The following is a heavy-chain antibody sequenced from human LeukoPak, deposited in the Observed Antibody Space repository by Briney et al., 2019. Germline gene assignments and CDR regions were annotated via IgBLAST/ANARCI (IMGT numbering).Heavy chain of an antibody. Sequence: PGRSLRLSCAASGFTFSSYGMHWVRQAPGKGLEWVAVMWYDGSNKYYADSVKGRFTISRDNSKNTLYLQMHSLRAEDTAVYYCARGEVTTPRDWGQGTLVTVSS. J-gene: IGHJ4*02. CDR1: GFTFSSYG. CDR2: MWYDGSNK. V-gene: IGHV3-33*01. D-gene: IGHD4-17*01. CDR3: ARGEVTTPRD.